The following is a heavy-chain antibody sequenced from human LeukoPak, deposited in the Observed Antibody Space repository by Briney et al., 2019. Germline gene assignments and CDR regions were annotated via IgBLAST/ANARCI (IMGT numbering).Heavy chain of an antibody. J-gene: IGHJ3*02. CDR2: ISSSSSYI. CDR3: ARNPGSGIFPHPI. CDR1: GFTFSSYS. V-gene: IGHV3-21*01. Sequence: PGGSLRLSCAASGFTFSSYSMNWVRQAPGKGLEWVSSISSSSSYIYYADSVKGRFTISRDNAKNSLYLQMNSLRAEDTAVYYCARNPGSGIFPHPIWGQGTMVTVSS. D-gene: IGHD3-10*01.